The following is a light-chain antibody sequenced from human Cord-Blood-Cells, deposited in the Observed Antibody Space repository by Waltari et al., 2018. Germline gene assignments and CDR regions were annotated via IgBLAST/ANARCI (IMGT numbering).Light chain of an antibody. J-gene: IGKJ4*01. Sequence: DIQITQSPSSLSSSVGDRLPITCRASQSISSYLNWYQQKPGKAPKLLIYAASSLQSGVPSRFSGSGSGTDFTLTISSLQPEDFATYYCQQSYSTPLTFGGGTKVEIK. CDR1: QSISSY. CDR3: QQSYSTPLT. CDR2: AAS. V-gene: IGKV1-39*01.